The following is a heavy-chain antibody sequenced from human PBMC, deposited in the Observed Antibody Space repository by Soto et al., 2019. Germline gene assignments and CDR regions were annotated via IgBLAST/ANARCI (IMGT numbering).Heavy chain of an antibody. D-gene: IGHD1-26*01. CDR1: GFTFSSYW. V-gene: IGHV3-7*01. CDR3: VRDGVGVDKYPSYYYIMDV. J-gene: IGHJ6*02. Sequence: PGGSLRLSCAASGFTFSSYWMSWVRRAPGKGLEWVANIKQDGSEKYYVDSVKGRFTISRDNANNSLYLQMNSLRAEDTAVYYCVRDGVGVDKYPSYYYIMDVWGQGTTVIVSS. CDR2: IKQDGSEK.